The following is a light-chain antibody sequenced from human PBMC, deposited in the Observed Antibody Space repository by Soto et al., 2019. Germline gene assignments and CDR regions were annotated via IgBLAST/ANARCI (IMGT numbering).Light chain of an antibody. Sequence: QSALTQPASVSGSPGQSITISCTGTSSDVGGSNFVSWYQQHPGKAPKLMIYDVSNRPSGVPNRFSGSKSGNTASLTIFGLLAEDEADYYCSSHTSSSPLVFGVGTKLTFL. V-gene: IGLV2-14*01. J-gene: IGLJ2*01. CDR3: SSHTSSSPLV. CDR2: DVS. CDR1: SSDVGGSNF.